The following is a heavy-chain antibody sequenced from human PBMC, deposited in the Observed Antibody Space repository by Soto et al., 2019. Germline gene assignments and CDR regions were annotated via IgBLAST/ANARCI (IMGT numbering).Heavy chain of an antibody. V-gene: IGHV3-33*01. J-gene: IGHJ4*02. CDR1: GFTFSSYG. Sequence: QVQLVESGGGVVQPGRSLRLSCAASGFTFSSYGMHWVRQAPGKGLEWVAVIWYDGSNKYYADSVKGRFTISRDNSKNTLYLQINSLRAEDTAVYYCARGRPYTDYWGQGTLVTVSS. D-gene: IGHD4-4*01. CDR2: IWYDGSNK. CDR3: ARGRPYTDY.